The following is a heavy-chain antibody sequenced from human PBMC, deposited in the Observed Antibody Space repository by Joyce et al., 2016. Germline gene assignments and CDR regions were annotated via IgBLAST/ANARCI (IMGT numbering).Heavy chain of an antibody. J-gene: IGHJ3*01. V-gene: IGHV3-15*01. CDR2: VKSKSQGGTT. Sequence: EVQLVESGGGLVKPGGFFRLSCAASGFRFRHAWVTWVRQAPVKGLAGLGRVKSKSQGGTTDYAATVRGRFTISRNESRDTAYLQMNSLKSEDTGVYFCVTGLCIGTACHWDDAFDVWGQGTMVTVSS. D-gene: IGHD2-2*01. CDR1: GFRFRHAW. CDR3: VTGLCIGTACHWDDAFDV.